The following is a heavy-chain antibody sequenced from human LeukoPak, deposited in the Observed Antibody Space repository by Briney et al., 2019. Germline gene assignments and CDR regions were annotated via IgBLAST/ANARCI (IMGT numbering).Heavy chain of an antibody. V-gene: IGHV4-34*01. CDR1: GGSFSGYY. CDR2: INHSGST. D-gene: IGHD2-15*01. J-gene: IGHJ4*02. Sequence: SETLSLTCAVYGGSFSGYYWSWIRPPPGKGLEWIGEINHSGSTNYNPSLKSRVTISVDTSKNQFSLKLSSVTAADTAVYYCARVPDMAFDYWGQGTLVTVSS. CDR3: ARVPDMAFDY.